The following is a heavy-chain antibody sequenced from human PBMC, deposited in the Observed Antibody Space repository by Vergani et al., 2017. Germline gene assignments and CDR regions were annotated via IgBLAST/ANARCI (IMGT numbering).Heavy chain of an antibody. J-gene: IGHJ4*02. CDR1: GYTFTSYY. Sequence: QVQLVQSGAEVKKPGASVKVSCKASGYTFTSYYMHWVRQAPGQGLEWMGIINPSGGSTSYAQKCQGRVTMTRDTSTSTVYMELSSLRSEDTAVYYCARVMADTAMVTPSIDYWGQGTLVTVSS. CDR2: INPSGGST. D-gene: IGHD5-18*01. CDR3: ARVMADTAMVTPSIDY. V-gene: IGHV1-46*03.